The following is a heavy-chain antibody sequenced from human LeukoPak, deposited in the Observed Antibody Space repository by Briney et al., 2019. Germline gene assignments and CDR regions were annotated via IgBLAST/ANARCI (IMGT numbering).Heavy chain of an antibody. CDR1: GFTFSSYA. V-gene: IGHV3-30-3*01. J-gene: IGHJ6*02. CDR2: ISYDGSNK. D-gene: IGHD6-13*01. CDR3: ARGIAAASDVDYGMDV. Sequence: GGSLRLSCAASGFTFSSYAMHWVRQAPGKGLEWVAVISYDGSNKYYADSVKGRFTISRDNSKNTLYLQMNSLRAEDTAVYYCARGIAAASDVDYGMDVWGQGTTVTVSS.